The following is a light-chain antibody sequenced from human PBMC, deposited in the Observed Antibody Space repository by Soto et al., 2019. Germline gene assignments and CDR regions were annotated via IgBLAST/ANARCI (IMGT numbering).Light chain of an antibody. CDR1: SSDVGGYNL. V-gene: IGLV2-14*02. CDR2: EGS. CDR3: CSFTTSSTYV. Sequence: QSALNQPASVSGSPGQSITISCTGTSSDVGGYNLVSWYQHRPGKAPKLIIYEGSKRPSGVSNRFSGAKSGNTASLTISGLQAEDEADYYCCSFTTSSTYVFGTGTEVTVL. J-gene: IGLJ1*01.